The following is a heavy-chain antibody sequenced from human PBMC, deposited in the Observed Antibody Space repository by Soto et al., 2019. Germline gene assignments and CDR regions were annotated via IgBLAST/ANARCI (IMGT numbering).Heavy chain of an antibody. CDR1: GGSFSGYY. V-gene: IGHV4-34*01. J-gene: IGHJ6*02. Sequence: PXATLSLTGAVYGGSFSGYYWSWIRPPPGKGLEWIGEINHSGSTNYNPSLKSRVTISVDTSKNQFSLKLSSVTAADTAVYYCARIHSSSSSDMDVWGQGTTVTVSS. CDR2: INHSGST. D-gene: IGHD6-6*01. CDR3: ARIHSSSSSDMDV.